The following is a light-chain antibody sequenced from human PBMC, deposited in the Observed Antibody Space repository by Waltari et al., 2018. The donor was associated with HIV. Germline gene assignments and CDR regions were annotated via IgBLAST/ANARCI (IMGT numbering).Light chain of an antibody. Sequence: QSVLTQPPSLSAAPGQRVTISCSGSSSNIEKNYVSWYQQLPGKDPKLLVYGNDTRPSGIPDRFSGSPSGTSATLSITGLHTGDEADYYCGTWDTSLSVGVFGGGTKLTVL. J-gene: IGLJ3*02. V-gene: IGLV1-51*02. CDR3: GTWDTSLSVGV. CDR2: GND. CDR1: SSNIEKNY.